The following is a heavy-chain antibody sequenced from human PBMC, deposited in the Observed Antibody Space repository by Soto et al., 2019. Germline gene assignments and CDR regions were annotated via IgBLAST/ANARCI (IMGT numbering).Heavy chain of an antibody. CDR3: AKSLSAIPGDS. D-gene: IGHD2-2*01. J-gene: IGHJ4*02. CDR2: ISWDGGST. Sequence: PGGSLRLSCAASGFTFDDYTMHWVRQAPGKGLEWVSLISWDGGSTYYAESVKGRFTISRDNSKNFLFLQMNSLRFVDTAVYHCAKSLSAIPGDSWGQGTLVTVSS. CDR1: GFTFDDYT. V-gene: IGHV3-43*01.